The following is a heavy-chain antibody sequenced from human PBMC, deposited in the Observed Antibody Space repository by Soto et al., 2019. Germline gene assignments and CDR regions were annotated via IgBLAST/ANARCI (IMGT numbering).Heavy chain of an antibody. CDR2: ITYDGSNK. CDR1: GFTFSSYA. Sequence: QVQLVESGGGVVQPGRSLRLSCAASGFTFSSYAMHWVRQAPGKGLEWVAVITYDGSNKYYADSVKGRFTISRDNSKNTLYLQMNSLRAEDTAVYYCAEDLTAIVVVVAATGGLDYWGQGTLVAVSS. J-gene: IGHJ4*02. D-gene: IGHD2-15*01. CDR3: AEDLTAIVVVVAATGGLDY. V-gene: IGHV3-30-3*01.